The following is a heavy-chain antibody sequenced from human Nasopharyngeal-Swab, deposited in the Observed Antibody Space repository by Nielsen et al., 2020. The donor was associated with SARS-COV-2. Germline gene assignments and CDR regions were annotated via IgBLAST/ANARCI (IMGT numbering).Heavy chain of an antibody. J-gene: IGHJ6*02. V-gene: IGHV4-4*02. CDR1: GFTFSGYW. Sequence: GSLRLSCAASGFTFSGYWMSWVRQAPGKGLEWIGEIYHSGSTNYNPSLKSRVTISVDKSKNQFSLKLSSVTAADTAVYYCARAELVLPLYYYYGMDVWGQGTTVTVSS. CDR3: ARAELVLPLYYYYGMDV. CDR2: IYHSGST. D-gene: IGHD2-15*01.